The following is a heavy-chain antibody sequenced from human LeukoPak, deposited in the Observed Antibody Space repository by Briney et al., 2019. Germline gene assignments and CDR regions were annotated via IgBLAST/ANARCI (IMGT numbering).Heavy chain of an antibody. V-gene: IGHV4-61*02. D-gene: IGHD3-10*01. CDR1: GGSISSGSYY. Sequence: SETLSLTCTVSGGSISSGSYYWSWIRQPAGKGLEWIGRIHTSGSTNYNPSLKSRVTMSVDTSKNQFSLKLSSVTAADTAVYYCARDRVEDVDGDAFDIWGQGTMVTVSS. CDR3: ARDRVEDVDGDAFDI. CDR2: IHTSGST. J-gene: IGHJ3*02.